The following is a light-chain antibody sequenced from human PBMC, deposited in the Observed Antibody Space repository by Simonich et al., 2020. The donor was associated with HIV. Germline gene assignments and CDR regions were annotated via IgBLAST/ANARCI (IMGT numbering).Light chain of an antibody. Sequence: QSALTQPASVSGSPGQSITISCTGTSSDVGSHNLVSWYQQHPGKAPKLMIYDVSNRPSGVSNRFSGSKSGNTASLTISGLQAEDEADYYCSSYKSSSTWVFGGGTKLTVL. CDR2: DVS. V-gene: IGLV2-14*02. CDR1: SSDVGSHNL. J-gene: IGLJ3*02. CDR3: SSYKSSSTWV.